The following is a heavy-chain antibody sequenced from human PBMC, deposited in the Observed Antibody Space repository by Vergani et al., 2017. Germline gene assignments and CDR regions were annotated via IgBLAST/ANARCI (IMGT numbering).Heavy chain of an antibody. CDR2: IRGSGGST. CDR1: GFTFSSYA. CDR3: AKDFGRFLEWLSRPYYYYYMDV. Sequence: EVQLLESGGGLVQPGGSLRLSCAASGFTFSSYAMSWVRQAPGKGLEWVSAIRGSGGSTYYADSVKGRFTISRDNSKNTLYLQMNSLRAEDTAVYYCAKDFGRFLEWLSRPYYYYYMDVWGKGTTVTVSS. V-gene: IGHV3-23*01. D-gene: IGHD3-3*01. J-gene: IGHJ6*03.